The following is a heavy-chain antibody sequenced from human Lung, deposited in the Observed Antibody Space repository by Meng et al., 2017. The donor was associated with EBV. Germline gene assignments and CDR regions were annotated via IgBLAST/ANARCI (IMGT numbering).Heavy chain of an antibody. V-gene: IGHV1-18*01. J-gene: IGHJ4*02. CDR3: SSGTPGRRYADS. CDR1: HYYVSRYG. CDR2: LGAHDGDT. D-gene: IGHD3-10*01. Sequence: EPWGAVVVRPRASVNIFCSASHYYVSRYGGGWLRQAAGKGLEWMAWLGAHDGDTSHAPRFQGRTTVTAVRPTATAYMELRNFSSDDTAVYYCSSGTPGRRYADSWGQGTLVTVSS.